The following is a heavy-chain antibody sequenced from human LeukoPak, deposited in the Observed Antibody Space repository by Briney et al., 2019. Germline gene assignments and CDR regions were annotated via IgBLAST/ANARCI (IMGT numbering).Heavy chain of an antibody. CDR2: FDPEDGET. CDR1: GYTLTELS. J-gene: IGHJ4*02. V-gene: IGHV1-24*01. Sequence: ASVKVSCKVSGYTLTELSMHWVRQAPGKGLEWMGGFDPEDGETIYAQKFQGRVTMTEDTSTDTAYMELSSLRSEDTAVYYRATVGRLRYFPSDYWGQGTLVTVSS. D-gene: IGHD3-9*01. CDR3: ATVGRLRYFPSDY.